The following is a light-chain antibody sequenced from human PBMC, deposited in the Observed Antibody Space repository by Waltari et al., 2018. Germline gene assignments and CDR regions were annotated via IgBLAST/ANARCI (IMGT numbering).Light chain of an antibody. V-gene: IGKV1-8*01. CDR3: QQYYSSPAT. J-gene: IGKJ1*01. Sequence: AIRITQSPSSLSASTGDRATITCRASQSYRSYLAWYQQEPGKAPKVLIYAASTLQSGVPSRFSGSGSGTDFTLTISCLQSEDFAIYYCQQYYSSPATFGQGTKVEIK. CDR1: QSYRSY. CDR2: AAS.